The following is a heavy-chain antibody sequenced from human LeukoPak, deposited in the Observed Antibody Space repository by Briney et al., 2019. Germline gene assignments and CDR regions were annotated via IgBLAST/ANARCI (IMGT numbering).Heavy chain of an antibody. J-gene: IGHJ5*02. V-gene: IGHV3-30-3*01. CDR1: GFTFSSYA. CDR2: ISYDGSNK. CDR3: AKDPRGYSYGHHNWFDP. D-gene: IGHD5-18*01. Sequence: GRSLRLSCAASGFTFSSYAMHWVRQAPGKGLEWVAVISYDGSNKYYADSVKGRFTISRDNSKNTLYLQMNSLRAEDTAVYYCAKDPRGYSYGHHNWFDPWGQGTLVTVSS.